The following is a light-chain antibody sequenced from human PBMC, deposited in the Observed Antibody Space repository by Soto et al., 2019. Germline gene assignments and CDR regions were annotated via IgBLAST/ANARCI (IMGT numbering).Light chain of an antibody. Sequence: QSVLTQPPSVSRTPGQRVSISCSGSRSNIGINAVDWYHQLPGTAPKVLIYANNQRPSGVPDRFSGSKSGTSASLAINGFQSDDEAHYYCAAWDDSLNGLVFGGGTKVTVL. CDR2: ANN. CDR1: RSNIGINA. J-gene: IGLJ2*01. V-gene: IGLV1-44*01. CDR3: AAWDDSLNGLV.